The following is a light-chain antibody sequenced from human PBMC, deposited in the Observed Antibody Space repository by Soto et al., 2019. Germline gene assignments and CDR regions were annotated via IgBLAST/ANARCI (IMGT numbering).Light chain of an antibody. CDR3: QQSYSTPYT. CDR1: QSVSDY. Sequence: DIQMTQSPSSLSASVGDRVTITCRASQSVSDYLNWYQQKPGKAPKFLIYAASSLQIGVPSRFSGSGAGTDFTLTVSSLQPEDFATYSCQQSYSTPYTFGQGTKLEIK. J-gene: IGKJ2*01. CDR2: AAS. V-gene: IGKV1-39*01.